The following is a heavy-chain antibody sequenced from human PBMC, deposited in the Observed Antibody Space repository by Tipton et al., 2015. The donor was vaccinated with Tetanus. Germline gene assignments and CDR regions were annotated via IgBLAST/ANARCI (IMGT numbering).Heavy chain of an antibody. CDR2: IYYSVDT. J-gene: IGHJ5*02. Sequence: TLSLTCTVSGDSISRGGYFLDWIRPPPGEGPEWVGYIYYSVDTYYNPSLKSRVFMSVDTSKNQVSLYPSSVTAADTAVYYCARDQGGGRVVRLNWLDPWGQGTLVTVSS. D-gene: IGHD6-6*01. CDR3: ARDQGGGRVVRLNWLDP. CDR1: GDSISRGGYF. V-gene: IGHV4-31*03.